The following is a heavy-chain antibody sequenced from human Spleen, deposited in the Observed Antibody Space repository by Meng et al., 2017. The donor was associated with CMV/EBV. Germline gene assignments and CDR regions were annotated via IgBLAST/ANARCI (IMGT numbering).Heavy chain of an antibody. CDR1: RFTFSRYW. Sequence: ARFTFSRYWMAWVRQAPGKGLVWDSPINTNGTRTSYAHSITGQFTTSRDHAKHPLYLQMNSLRGGDSAVYYCAREAERTGKWYFDLWGRGTLVTVSS. V-gene: IGHV3-74*01. CDR2: INTNGTRT. J-gene: IGHJ2*01. D-gene: IGHD1-26*01. CDR3: AREAERTGKWYFDL.